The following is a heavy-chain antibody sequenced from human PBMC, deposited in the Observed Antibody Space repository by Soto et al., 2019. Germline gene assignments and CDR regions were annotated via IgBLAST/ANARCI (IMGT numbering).Heavy chain of an antibody. D-gene: IGHD3-16*02. Sequence: GGSLRLSCAASGFKFSNYWMSWVRQAPGKGLEWVGNIKHDTSEAHYADSVKGRFTITRDNIKNFLFLQMNGLRADDTASYYCARDGLLFSGPYRPSRFDYWGLGNVVTV. V-gene: IGHV3-7*03. CDR1: GFKFSNYW. J-gene: IGHJ4*02. CDR2: IKHDTSEA. CDR3: ARDGLLFSGPYRPSRFDY.